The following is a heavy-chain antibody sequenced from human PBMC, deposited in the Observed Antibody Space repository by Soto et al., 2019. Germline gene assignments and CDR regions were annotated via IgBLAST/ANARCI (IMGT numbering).Heavy chain of an antibody. J-gene: IGHJ5*02. Sequence: GESLKISCKGSGYSFTSYWIGWVRQMPGKGLEWMGIIYPGDSDTRYSPSFQGQVTISADKSISTAYLQWSSLKASDTAMYYCARGPSSSSWSPSNSKFAPWGQGTLVTVSS. V-gene: IGHV5-51*01. D-gene: IGHD6-13*01. CDR2: IYPGDSDT. CDR3: ARGPSSSSWSPSNSKFAP. CDR1: GYSFTSYW.